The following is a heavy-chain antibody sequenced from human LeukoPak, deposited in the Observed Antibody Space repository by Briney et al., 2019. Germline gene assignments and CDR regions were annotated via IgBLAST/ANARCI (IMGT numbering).Heavy chain of an antibody. CDR3: AREDIVVVPAANQNYYYYGMDV. Sequence: ASVKVSCKASGYTFTSYGISWVRQAPGQGLEWMGWISAYNGNTNYAQKLQGRVTMTTDTSTSTAYMELGSLRSEDTAVYYCAREDIVVVPAANQNYYYYGMDVWGQGTTVTVSS. CDR2: ISAYNGNT. CDR1: GYTFTSYG. V-gene: IGHV1-18*01. J-gene: IGHJ6*02. D-gene: IGHD2-2*01.